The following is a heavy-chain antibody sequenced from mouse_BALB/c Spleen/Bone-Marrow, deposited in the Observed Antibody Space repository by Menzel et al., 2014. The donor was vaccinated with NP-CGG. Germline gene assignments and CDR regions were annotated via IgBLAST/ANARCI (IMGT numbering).Heavy chain of an antibody. CDR1: GFTFSNYG. V-gene: IGHV5-6*02. CDR2: ISSGGTYT. D-gene: IGHD2-4*01. Sequence: EVKLVESGGDLVKPGGSLKLSCAASGFTFSNYGMSWARQIPDKRLEWVATISSGGTYTFYPDSVKGRFTISRDNTKNALTLQMTSLKSEDTAMYYCARRRDYDYFDYWGQGTTLTVSS. CDR3: ARRRDYDYFDY. J-gene: IGHJ2*01.